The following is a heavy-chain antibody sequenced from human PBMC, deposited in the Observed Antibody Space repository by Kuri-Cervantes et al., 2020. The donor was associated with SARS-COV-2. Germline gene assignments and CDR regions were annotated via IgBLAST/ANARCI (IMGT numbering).Heavy chain of an antibody. Sequence: SETLSLTCTVSGGSISSSSYYWGWIRQPPGKGLEWIGSIYYSGSTYYNPSLKSRVTISVDTSKNRFSLKLSSVTAADTAVYYCARTNKQWRGYFDYWGQGTLVTVSS. D-gene: IGHD6-19*01. CDR1: GGSISSSSYY. J-gene: IGHJ4*02. CDR2: IYYSGST. V-gene: IGHV4-39*01. CDR3: ARTNKQWRGYFDY.